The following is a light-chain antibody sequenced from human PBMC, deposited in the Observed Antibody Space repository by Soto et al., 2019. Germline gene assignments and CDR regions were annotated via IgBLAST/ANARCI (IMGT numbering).Light chain of an antibody. CDR2: AAS. CDR3: HKYNSAVYA. J-gene: IGKJ4*01. V-gene: IGKV1-27*01. CDR1: QGINNY. Sequence: DIQMSQSPFSLSASGGDRVTITCRASQGINNYLAWYQQKPGKVPTLLIYAASTLQSGVPSRFSGSGSGTDFTLTISSLQPEDVAPYYCHKYNSAVYAFGGGTKVEIK.